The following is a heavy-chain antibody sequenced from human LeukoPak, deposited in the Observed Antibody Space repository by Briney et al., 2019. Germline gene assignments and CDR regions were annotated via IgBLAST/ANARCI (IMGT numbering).Heavy chain of an antibody. D-gene: IGHD1/OR15-1a*01. Sequence: GSLRLSCAASGFTFSSYAMSWVRQAPGKGLEWIGYIYYSGSTNYNPSLKSRVTISVDTSKNQFSLKLSSVTAADTAVYYCARQKWEQQGRDYYFNGLDVWGPGTTVIVSS. J-gene: IGHJ6*02. CDR2: IYYSGST. V-gene: IGHV4-59*08. CDR1: GFTFSSYA. CDR3: ARQKWEQQGRDYYFNGLDV.